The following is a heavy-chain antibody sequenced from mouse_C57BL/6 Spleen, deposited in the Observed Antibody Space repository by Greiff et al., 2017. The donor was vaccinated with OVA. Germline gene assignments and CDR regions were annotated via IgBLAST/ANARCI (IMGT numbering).Heavy chain of an antibody. CDR1: GYTFTSYW. CDR2: INPSSGYT. CDR3: ARGVYGTPNYFDY. J-gene: IGHJ2*01. Sequence: VQLQQSGAELAKPGASVKLSCKASGYTFTSYWMHWVKQRPGQGLEWIGYINPSSGYTKYNQKFKDKATLTADKSSSTAYMQLSSLTYEDSAVYYCARGVYGTPNYFDYWGQGTTLTVSS. D-gene: IGHD1-1*01. V-gene: IGHV1-7*01.